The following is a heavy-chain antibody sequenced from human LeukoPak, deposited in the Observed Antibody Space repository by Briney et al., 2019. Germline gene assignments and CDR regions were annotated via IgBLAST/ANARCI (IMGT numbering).Heavy chain of an antibody. V-gene: IGHV1-2*02. CDR3: ARLEGTGYRGGWFDP. D-gene: IGHD3-9*01. J-gene: IGHJ5*02. CDR2: ITPNSGGT. Sequence: ASVKVSCKASGYTFTDYYIHWVRQAPGQGLEWMGWITPNSGGTNYAQKFQGRVTMTRDTSISTASLELRSLTSDDTAVYYCARLEGTGYRGGWFDPWGQGSLVTVSS. CDR1: GYTFTDYY.